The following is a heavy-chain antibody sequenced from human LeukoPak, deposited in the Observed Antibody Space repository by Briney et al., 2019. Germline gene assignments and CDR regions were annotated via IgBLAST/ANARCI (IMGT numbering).Heavy chain of an antibody. Sequence: GGSVTVSCMACGYIFTAHYIHWVRQAPGQGVEGMGWIKRDNGERVYAETFQGRVTITRERTSKTAYMEISSLTSDDTAVYYCFRVVDTAFRPFDRWGQGALVTVSS. CDR3: FRVVDTAFRPFDR. J-gene: IGHJ5*02. CDR2: IKRDNGER. D-gene: IGHD5-18*01. V-gene: IGHV1-2*02. CDR1: GYIFTAHY.